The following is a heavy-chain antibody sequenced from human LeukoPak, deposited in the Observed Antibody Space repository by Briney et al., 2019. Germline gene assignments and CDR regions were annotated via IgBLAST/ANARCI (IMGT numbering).Heavy chain of an antibody. J-gene: IGHJ5*02. V-gene: IGHV3-23*01. CDR2: ISGSGGST. D-gene: IGHD5-18*01. CDR3: AKVGGYSYGYNWFDP. Sequence: GGSLRLSCVASGFTFSSYAMSWVRQAPGKGLEWVSAISGSGGSTYYADSVKGRFTISRDNSKNTLYLQMNSLRAEDTAVYYCAKVGGYSYGYNWFDPWGQGTLVTVSS. CDR1: GFTFSSYA.